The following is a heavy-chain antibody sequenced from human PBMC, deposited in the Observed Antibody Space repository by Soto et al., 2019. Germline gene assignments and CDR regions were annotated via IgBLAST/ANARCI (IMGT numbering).Heavy chain of an antibody. Sequence: GGSLRLSCAASGFTFGSYAMHWVRQAPGKGLEWVAVISYDGSNKYYADSVKGRFTISRDNSKNTLYLQMNSLRAEDTAVYYCARSKDWNRWYFDYWGQGTLVTVSS. V-gene: IGHV3-30-3*01. CDR2: ISYDGSNK. CDR3: ARSKDWNRWYFDY. J-gene: IGHJ4*02. CDR1: GFTFGSYA. D-gene: IGHD1-1*01.